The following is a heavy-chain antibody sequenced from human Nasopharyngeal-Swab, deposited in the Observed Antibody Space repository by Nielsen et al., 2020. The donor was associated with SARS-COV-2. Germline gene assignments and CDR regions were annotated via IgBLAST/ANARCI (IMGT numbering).Heavy chain of an antibody. V-gene: IGHV3-48*02. CDR2: ISSSSSTI. Sequence: VRQAPGKGLEWVSYISSSSSTIYYADSVKGRFTISRDNAKNSLYRQMNSLRDEDSAVYYCAREGGYRYGYRLYYYYGMDVWGQGTTVTVSS. CDR3: AREGGYRYGYRLYYYYGMDV. D-gene: IGHD5-18*01. J-gene: IGHJ6*02.